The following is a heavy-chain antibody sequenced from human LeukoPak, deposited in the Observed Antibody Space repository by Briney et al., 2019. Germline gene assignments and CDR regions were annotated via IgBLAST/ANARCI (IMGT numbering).Heavy chain of an antibody. V-gene: IGHV5-51*01. CDR2: IYPGDSDT. D-gene: IGHD5-24*01. CDR3: ARGITMATMYFDS. J-gene: IGHJ4*02. Sequence: GGALEISCKGSGYNFTNYWIGWGRQVPGKGVEWMGIIYPGDSDTIYSPSFQGQVTISADKSISTAYLQWSSLKASDTAMYYCARGITMATMYFDSWGQGTLVTVSS. CDR1: GYNFTNYW.